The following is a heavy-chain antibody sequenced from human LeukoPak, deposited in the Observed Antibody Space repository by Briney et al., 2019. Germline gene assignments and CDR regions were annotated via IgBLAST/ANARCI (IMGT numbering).Heavy chain of an antibody. J-gene: IGHJ5*02. D-gene: IGHD3-3*01. CDR2: VSHDGTNS. V-gene: IGHV3-30*04. CDR3: AREAYSSFWRGYSHWFDP. Sequence: GGSLRLSCAASGFTFSTYAIHWVRQAPGKGLEWVAVVSHDGTNSFYADSVRGRFTISRDNSENTLYLQLNSLRPVDTAVYYCAREAYSSFWRGYSHWFDPWGLGTLVTVSS. CDR1: GFTFSTYA.